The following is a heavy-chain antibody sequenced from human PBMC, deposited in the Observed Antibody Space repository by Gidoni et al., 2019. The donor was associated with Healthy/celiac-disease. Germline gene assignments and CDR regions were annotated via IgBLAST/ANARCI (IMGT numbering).Heavy chain of an antibody. CDR2: LNPGDSDT. V-gene: IGHV5-51*03. Sequence: EVQLVQSGAEVKKPGESLKISCKGSGYSFTSYWIGWVSQMPGKGLEWMGILNPGDSDTRYSTSFQGKVTISADKSSSTAYRQWSSLKASDTAMYYCARNLGEHYYGSGSYYTSGWFDPWGQGTLVTVSS. CDR1: GYSFTSYW. D-gene: IGHD3-10*01. CDR3: ARNLGEHYYGSGSYYTSGWFDP. J-gene: IGHJ5*02.